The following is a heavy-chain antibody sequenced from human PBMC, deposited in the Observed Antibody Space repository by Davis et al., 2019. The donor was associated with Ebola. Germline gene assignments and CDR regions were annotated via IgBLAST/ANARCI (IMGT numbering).Heavy chain of an antibody. V-gene: IGHV4-59*12. CDR1: GGSISTYY. CDR3: ARGLRFLEWLLLTPGFDY. CDR2: IYSSGNT. J-gene: IGHJ4*02. D-gene: IGHD3-3*01. Sequence: SETLSLTCTVSGGSISTYYWSWIRQPPGKGLEWIGYIYSSGNTNSNPSLKSRVTISVDTSKNQFSLKLSSVTAADTAVYYCARGLRFLEWLLLTPGFDYWGQGTLVTVSS.